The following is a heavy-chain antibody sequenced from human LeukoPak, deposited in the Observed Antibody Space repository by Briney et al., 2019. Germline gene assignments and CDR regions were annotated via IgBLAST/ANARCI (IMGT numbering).Heavy chain of an antibody. CDR3: ARLGGYGSGYLFDY. D-gene: IGHD3-10*01. V-gene: IGHV1-69*13. Sequence: ASVKVSCKASGGTFSSYAISWVRQAPGQGLEWMRGIIPIFGTANYAQKFQGRVTITADESTSTAYMELSSLRSEDTAVYYCARLGGYGSGYLFDYWGQGTLVTVSS. CDR2: IIPIFGTA. CDR1: GGTFSSYA. J-gene: IGHJ4*02.